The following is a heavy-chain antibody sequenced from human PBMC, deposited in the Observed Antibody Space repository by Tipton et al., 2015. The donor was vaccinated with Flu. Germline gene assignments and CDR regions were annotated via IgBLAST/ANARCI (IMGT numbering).Heavy chain of an antibody. V-gene: IGHV4-38-2*01. J-gene: IGHJ5*02. CDR1: GYSISSGYY. CDR3: AARDYSNYVSEPKNWFDP. CDR2: IYHSGSP. D-gene: IGHD4-11*01. Sequence: TLSLTCAVSGYSISSGYYWGWVRQPPGKGLEWIGTIYHSGSPYYNPSLRSRVTIAVDGPKIQFSLRLTSVTAADTAVYYCAARDYSNYVSEPKNWFDPWGPGILVTVSS.